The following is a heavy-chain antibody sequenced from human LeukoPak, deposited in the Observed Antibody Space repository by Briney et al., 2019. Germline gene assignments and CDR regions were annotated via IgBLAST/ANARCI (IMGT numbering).Heavy chain of an antibody. Sequence: GESLKISCKGSGYSFTTYWIGWVRQMPGKGLEWMGIIYPGDSDTRYSPSFQSQVTISADKSISTAYLQWSSLKASDTAMYFCARRVTVTTQQNWFDPWGQGTLVTVSS. J-gene: IGHJ5*02. CDR2: IYPGDSDT. CDR3: ARRVTVTTQQNWFDP. D-gene: IGHD4-11*01. V-gene: IGHV5-51*01. CDR1: GYSFTTYW.